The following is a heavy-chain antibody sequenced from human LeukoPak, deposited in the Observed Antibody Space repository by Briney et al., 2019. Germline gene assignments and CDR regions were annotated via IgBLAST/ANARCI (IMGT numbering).Heavy chain of an antibody. CDR3: ARVNYGSATKEDY. CDR1: GGSISSGGYY. CDR2: IYYSGSA. V-gene: IGHV4-31*03. Sequence: SETLSLTCTVSGGSISSGGYYWSWIRQHPGKGLEWIGYIYYSGSAYYNPSLKSRVTISVDTSENQFTLKLSSVTAADTAVYYCARVNYGSATKEDYWGQGTLVTVSS. D-gene: IGHD3-10*01. J-gene: IGHJ4*02.